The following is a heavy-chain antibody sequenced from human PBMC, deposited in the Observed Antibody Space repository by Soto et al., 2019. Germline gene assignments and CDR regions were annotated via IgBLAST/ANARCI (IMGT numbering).Heavy chain of an antibody. V-gene: IGHV3-53*01. J-gene: IGHJ4*02. CDR3: ARDFPLLGRGGVTAIDY. Sequence: SLRLSCAASGLTVGCDYMNWVRQAPGKGLEWVSVIYSGGNTYYAHSVRGRFTISRDNSKNMLYLQMNSLRAEDMAVYYCARDFPLLGRGGVTAIDYWGQGTLVTVSS. CDR2: IYSGGNT. CDR1: GLTVGCDY. D-gene: IGHD3-16*01.